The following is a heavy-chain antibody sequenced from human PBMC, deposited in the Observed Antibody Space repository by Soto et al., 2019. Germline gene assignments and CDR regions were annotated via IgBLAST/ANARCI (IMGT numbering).Heavy chain of an antibody. D-gene: IGHD2-15*01. CDR2: IDYNGVT. CDR3: GKVLVGATGHTDSDS. V-gene: IGHV4-39*01. CDR1: GGSIYRSGYY. Sequence: KPSETLSLTCTVYGGSIYRSGYYWGWIRQPPGRGLEWIGNIDYNGVTYSNPSLKSRVTISRDTSKNQFSLKLTSVTAADTALYYCGKVLVGATGHTDSDSWGPGTLVTVSS. J-gene: IGHJ4*02.